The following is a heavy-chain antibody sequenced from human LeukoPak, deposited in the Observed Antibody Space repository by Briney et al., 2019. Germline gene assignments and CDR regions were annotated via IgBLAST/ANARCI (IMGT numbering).Heavy chain of an antibody. Sequence: SVKVSCKASGYTFGTHWMHWVRQAPGQGLEWMGGIIPILGTANYAQKFQGRVTITADKSTSTAYMELSSLRSEDTAVYYCARAPFMTTVTTSGYFDYWGQGTLVTVSS. D-gene: IGHD4-17*01. V-gene: IGHV1-69*06. J-gene: IGHJ4*02. CDR1: GYTFGTHW. CDR3: ARAPFMTTVTTSGYFDY. CDR2: IIPILGTA.